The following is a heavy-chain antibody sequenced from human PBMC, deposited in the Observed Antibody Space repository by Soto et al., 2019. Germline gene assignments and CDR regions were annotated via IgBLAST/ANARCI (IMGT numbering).Heavy chain of an antibody. V-gene: IGHV3-23*01. CDR1: GFTFNNYA. Sequence: EVHLLESGGGLVQRGGSLRLSCVASGFTFNNYAMNWVRQAPGKGLEWVSNIGGRGGNTFYADSIRGRFTISRDNSKNTVYLQMNNLRVDDSATYYCAKPSAYGDFAGSFDSWGQGTLVTVSP. CDR2: IGGRGGNT. J-gene: IGHJ4*02. CDR3: AKPSAYGDFAGSFDS. D-gene: IGHD4-17*01.